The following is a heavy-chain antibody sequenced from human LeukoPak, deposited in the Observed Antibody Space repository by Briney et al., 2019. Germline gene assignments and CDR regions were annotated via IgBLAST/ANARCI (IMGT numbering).Heavy chain of an antibody. CDR1: GGSISSYY. D-gene: IGHD2-2*01. CDR2: IYYSGST. J-gene: IGHJ6*03. V-gene: IGHV4-59*08. Sequence: PSETLSLTCTVSGGSISSYYWSWIRQPSGKGLEWIGYIYYSGSTNYNPSLKSRVTISVDTSNNQFSLKLTSVTAADTAVYYCARGDCSSTICYSPMDVWGKGTTVTVSS. CDR3: ARGDCSSTICYSPMDV.